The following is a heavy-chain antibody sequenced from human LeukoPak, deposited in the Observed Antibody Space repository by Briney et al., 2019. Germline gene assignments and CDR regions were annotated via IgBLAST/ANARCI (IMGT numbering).Heavy chain of an antibody. CDR3: AKGGGELIYYYYYYMDV. J-gene: IGHJ6*03. V-gene: IGHV3-23*01. Sequence: PGGSLRLSCAASGFTFSDYYMTWIRQAPGKGLEWVSAISGSGGSTYYADSVKGRFTISRDNAKNMLYLQMNSLRAEDTAVYYCAKGGGELIYYYYYYMDVWGKGTTVTISS. CDR1: GFTFSDYY. D-gene: IGHD1-26*01. CDR2: ISGSGGST.